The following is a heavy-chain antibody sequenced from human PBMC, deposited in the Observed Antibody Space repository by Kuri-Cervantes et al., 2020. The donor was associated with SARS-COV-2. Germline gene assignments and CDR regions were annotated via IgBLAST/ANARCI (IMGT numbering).Heavy chain of an antibody. CDR3: ARVRLHLD. J-gene: IGHJ4*02. CDR2: IYTSGST. V-gene: IGHV4-4*07. CDR1: GGSISSYY. Sequence: GSLRLSCTVSGGSISSYYWSRIRQPAGKGLEWIGRIYTSGSTNYNPSLKSRVTMSVDTSKNQFSLKLSSVTAADTAVYYCARVRLHLDWGQGTLVTISS. D-gene: IGHD4-11*01.